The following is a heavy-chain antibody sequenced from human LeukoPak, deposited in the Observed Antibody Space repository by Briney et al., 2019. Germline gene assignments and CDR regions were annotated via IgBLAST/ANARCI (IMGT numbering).Heavy chain of an antibody. CDR2: ISSTGSSI. V-gene: IGHV3-21*01. CDR3: ARLNFGDDY. Sequence: PGGSLRFSCAASGFTFSYYTMSWVRQAPGKGLEWVSSISSTGSSIYYADSVKGRFTISRDTSMNTVYLQMNSLRAEDTAVYYCARLNFGDDYWGQGTLVTVSS. D-gene: IGHD4-17*01. J-gene: IGHJ4*02. CDR1: GFTFSYYT.